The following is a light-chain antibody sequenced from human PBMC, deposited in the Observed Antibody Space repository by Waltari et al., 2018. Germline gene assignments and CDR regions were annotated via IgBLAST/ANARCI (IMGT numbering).Light chain of an antibody. Sequence: DIVLTQSPVTLSVSPGERVTLSCRASQSVGSQLAWYQQKAGQAPRLLIHDVYNRAAGIPARFSGSGSGTDFSLTISSLQPDDIATYYCQQYNLYSETFGQGTKVEIK. CDR2: DVY. CDR1: QSVGSQ. J-gene: IGKJ1*01. V-gene: IGKV3-11*01. CDR3: QQYNLYSET.